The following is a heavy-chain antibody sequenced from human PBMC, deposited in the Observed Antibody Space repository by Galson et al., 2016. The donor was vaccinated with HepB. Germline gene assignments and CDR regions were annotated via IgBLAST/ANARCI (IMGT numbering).Heavy chain of an antibody. V-gene: IGHV3-7*05. CDR3: ARERFCSSATCYVGDAFHI. D-gene: IGHD2-2*01. Sequence: VRQAPGKGLEWVAGIKQDGSEKYYVDSVKGRFTISRDNAKNSLNVQMDSLRAEDTAVYFCARERFCSSATCYVGDAFHIGGQGTMVTVTS. J-gene: IGHJ3*02. CDR2: IKQDGSEK.